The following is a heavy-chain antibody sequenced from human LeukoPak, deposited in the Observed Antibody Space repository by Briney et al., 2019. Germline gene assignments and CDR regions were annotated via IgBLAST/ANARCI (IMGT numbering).Heavy chain of an antibody. CDR1: GASISNGGYF. J-gene: IGHJ5*02. D-gene: IGHD6-13*01. CDR3: ARDANPVAAGTYNWFDP. Sequence: SQTLSLTCSVSGASISNGGYFWSWIRQHPGRGLEWIGYIHDSRSKYYNPSLKSRVTISVDTSKNQFSLKLSSVTAADTAVYYCARDANPVAAGTYNWFDPWGQGTLVTVSS. CDR2: IHDSRSK. V-gene: IGHV4-31*03.